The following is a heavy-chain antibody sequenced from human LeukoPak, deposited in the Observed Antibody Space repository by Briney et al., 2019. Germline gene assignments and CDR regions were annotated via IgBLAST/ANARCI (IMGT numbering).Heavy chain of an antibody. CDR2: ISGSGGGT. Sequence: GGSLRLSCAASGFTFSSYAMSWVRQAPGKGLEWVSTISGSGGGTYYADSVKGRFTISRDNSKNTLYLQMNSLRAEDTAVYYCAGRLGYCSGGSCYPPHYFDYWGQGTLVTVSS. CDR3: AGRLGYCSGGSCYPPHYFDY. V-gene: IGHV3-23*01. CDR1: GFTFSSYA. J-gene: IGHJ4*02. D-gene: IGHD2-15*01.